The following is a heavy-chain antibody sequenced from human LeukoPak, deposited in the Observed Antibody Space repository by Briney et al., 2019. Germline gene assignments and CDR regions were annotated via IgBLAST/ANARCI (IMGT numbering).Heavy chain of an antibody. J-gene: IGHJ4*02. CDR2: ISGSGGST. D-gene: IGHD2-2*01. CDR1: GFTFSSYA. Sequence: GGSLRLSCAASGFTFSSYAMSWVRQPPGKGLEWVSAISGSGGSTYYADSVEGRFTISRDNSKNTLYLQMNSLRAEDTAVYYCAKDRVVVVPAALLFDYWGQGTLVTVSS. V-gene: IGHV3-23*01. CDR3: AKDRVVVVPAALLFDY.